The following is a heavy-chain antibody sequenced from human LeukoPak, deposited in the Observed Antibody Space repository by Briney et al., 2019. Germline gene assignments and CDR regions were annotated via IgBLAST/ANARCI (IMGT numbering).Heavy chain of an antibody. CDR3: AREGNGAFDY. D-gene: IGHD1-26*01. V-gene: IGHV3-53*01. Sequence: GGSLRLSCAASGFTFSSYSMNCVRQAPGKGLEWVSVIYSGGSTYYADSVKGRFTISRDNSKNTLYLQMNSLRAEDTAVYYCAREGNGAFDYWGQGTLVTVSS. J-gene: IGHJ4*02. CDR2: IYSGGST. CDR1: GFTFSSYS.